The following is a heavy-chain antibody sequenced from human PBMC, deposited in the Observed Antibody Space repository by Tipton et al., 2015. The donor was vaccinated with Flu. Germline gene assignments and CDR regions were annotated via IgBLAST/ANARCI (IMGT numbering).Heavy chain of an antibody. J-gene: IGHJ4*02. CDR3: ARAPQNYFDY. CDR2: IYHSGST. Sequence: TLSLTCTVSGGSINRSHYYWGWIRQPPGKGLEWIGSIYHSGSTFYHPSLKSRVTISVDTSKNQFSLKLSSVTAADTAVYYCARAPQNYFDYWGQGTLVTVSS. CDR1: GGSINRSHYY. V-gene: IGHV4-39*07.